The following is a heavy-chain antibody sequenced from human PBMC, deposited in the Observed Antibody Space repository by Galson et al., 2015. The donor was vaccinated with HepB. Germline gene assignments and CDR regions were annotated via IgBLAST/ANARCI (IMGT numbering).Heavy chain of an antibody. CDR1: GFTFRKSW. CDR2: IKEDGSET. J-gene: IGHJ4*02. D-gene: IGHD4-17*01. V-gene: IGHV3-7*01. Sequence: SLRLSCAASGFTFRKSWMSWVRQAPGKGLEWVGNIKEDGSETYFVDSVKGRFTMSGDNARSSLYLQMNSLRVEDTAVYYCARANGIDYGDYAYDYWGQGVVVTVSS. CDR3: ARANGIDYGDYAYDY.